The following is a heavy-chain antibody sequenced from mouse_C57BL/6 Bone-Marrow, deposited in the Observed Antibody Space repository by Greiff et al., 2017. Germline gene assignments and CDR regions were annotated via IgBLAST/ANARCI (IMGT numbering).Heavy chain of an antibody. CDR1: GFTFSSYA. D-gene: IGHD3-1*01. V-gene: IGHV5-4*01. Sequence: EVQLVESGGGLVKPGGSLKLSCAASGFTFSSYAMSWVRQTPEKRLEWVATISDGGSYTYYPDNVKGRFTISRDNAKNNLYLQMSHLKSEDTAMYYCASRGGFAYWGQGTLVTVSA. CDR3: ASRGGFAY. J-gene: IGHJ3*01. CDR2: ISDGGSYT.